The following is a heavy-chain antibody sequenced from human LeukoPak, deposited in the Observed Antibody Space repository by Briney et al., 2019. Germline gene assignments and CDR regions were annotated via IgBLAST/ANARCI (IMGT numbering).Heavy chain of an antibody. V-gene: IGHV1-69*04. J-gene: IGHJ4*02. Sequence: SVKFSSKASGGTFISYAISWVRQAPGQGLEWMGRIIPILGIANYPQKFQGRVTITADKSTSTAYMELSSLRSEDTAVYYCARGVPKWELPSDYWGQGTRVTVPS. CDR3: ARGVPKWELPSDY. CDR1: GGTFISYA. D-gene: IGHD1-26*01. CDR2: IIPILGIA.